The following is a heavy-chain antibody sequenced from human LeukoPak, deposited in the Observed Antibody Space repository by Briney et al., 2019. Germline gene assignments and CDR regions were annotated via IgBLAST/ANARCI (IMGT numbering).Heavy chain of an antibody. CDR1: GFPFSDYY. D-gene: IGHD6-13*01. J-gene: IGHJ6*04. CDR3: ARDKESSGWYLTPYYYGMDV. CDR2: IGSSSTYT. V-gene: IGHV3-11*06. Sequence: GGSLRLSCAASGFPFSDYYMTWIRQAPGKGLEWISYIGSSSTYTHYADSVKGRFTISRDNAKNSLYLQMNSLRAEDTAVYYCARDKESSGWYLTPYYYGMDVWGKGTTVTVSP.